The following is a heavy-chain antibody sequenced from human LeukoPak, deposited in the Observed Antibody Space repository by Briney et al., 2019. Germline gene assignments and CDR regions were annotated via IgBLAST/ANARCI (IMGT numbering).Heavy chain of an antibody. CDR3: ARGRERSSSSGWGDYFDY. V-gene: IGHV4-61*02. Sequence: PSETLSLTCTVSGDSISSGSYYWSWIRQPAGKGLEWIGRIYTSGSTNYNPSLKSRVTISVDTSKNQFSLKLSSVTAADTAVYYCARGRERSSSSGWGDYFDYWGQGTLVTVSS. D-gene: IGHD6-6*01. J-gene: IGHJ4*02. CDR2: IYTSGST. CDR1: GDSISSGSYY.